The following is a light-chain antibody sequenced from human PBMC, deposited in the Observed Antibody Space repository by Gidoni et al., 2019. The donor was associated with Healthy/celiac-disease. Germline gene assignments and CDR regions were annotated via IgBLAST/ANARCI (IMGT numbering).Light chain of an antibody. CDR2: AAS. CDR3: QQSYSTPPWT. CDR1: QSISSY. J-gene: IGKJ1*01. V-gene: IGKV1-39*01. Sequence: DIQLTQPRSPLPASVGDRVTITCRASQSISSYLNWYQQKPGKAPKRLIYAASSLQSGVPSRFSGSGSGTDFTLTISSLQPEDFATYYCQQSYSTPPWTFGQGTKVEIK.